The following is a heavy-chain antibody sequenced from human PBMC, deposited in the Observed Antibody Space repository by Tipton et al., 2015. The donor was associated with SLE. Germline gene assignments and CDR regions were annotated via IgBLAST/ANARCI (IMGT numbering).Heavy chain of an antibody. Sequence: TLSLTCTVSGGSISSGSYYWSWIRQPAGKGLEWIGRIYSSGSTNENLSLKSRVSISKDTSKNQFSLRLSSVTAADTAVYFCAREHPVVVGPRHYYYQYMDVWGEGTTVTISS. CDR2: IYSSGST. D-gene: IGHD2-15*01. CDR3: AREHPVVVGPRHYYYQYMDV. CDR1: GGSISSGSYY. V-gene: IGHV4-61*02. J-gene: IGHJ6*03.